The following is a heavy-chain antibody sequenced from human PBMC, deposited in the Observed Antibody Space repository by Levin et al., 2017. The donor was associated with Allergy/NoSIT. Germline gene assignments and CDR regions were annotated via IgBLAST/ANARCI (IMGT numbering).Heavy chain of an antibody. CDR3: AKAGGSYGSGRLSYYYSYMDV. J-gene: IGHJ6*03. V-gene: IGHV3-23*01. CDR1: GFTFSSYA. CDR2: ISGSGYST. D-gene: IGHD3-10*01. Sequence: GGSLRLSCAASGFTFSSYAMSWVRQAPGKGLEWVSAISGSGYSTYYADSVKGRFTISRDNSKNTLYLQMNSLRAEDTAVYYCAKAGGSYGSGRLSYYYSYMDVWGKGTTVTVSS.